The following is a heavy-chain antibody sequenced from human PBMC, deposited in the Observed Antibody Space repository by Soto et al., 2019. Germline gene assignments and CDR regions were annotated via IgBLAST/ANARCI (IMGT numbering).Heavy chain of an antibody. D-gene: IGHD5-12*01. J-gene: IGHJ4*02. Sequence: SETLPHTCTGSGGSISSYYWSWIRQPPGKGQEWIGYIYYSGSTNYNPSLKSRVTISVDTSKNQFSLKMSSVTAADTAVYYCARDYDGKHDFSGQGSSVTVSS. V-gene: IGHV4-59*01. CDR1: GGSISSYY. CDR3: ARDYDGKHDF. CDR2: IYYSGST.